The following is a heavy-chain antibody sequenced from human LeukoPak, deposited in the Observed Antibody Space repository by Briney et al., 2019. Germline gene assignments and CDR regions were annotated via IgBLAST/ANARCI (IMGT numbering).Heavy chain of an antibody. V-gene: IGHV5-10-1*01. J-gene: IGHJ4*02. D-gene: IGHD3-10*01. CDR2: IDPSDSYT. Sequence: GESLKISYKGSGYSFTSYWISWVRQMPGKGLEWMGRIDPSDSYTNYSPSFQGHVTISADKSISTAYLQWSSLKASDTAMYYCVRHKYYGSGSPADFDYWGQGTLVTVSS. CDR1: GYSFTSYW. CDR3: VRHKYYGSGSPADFDY.